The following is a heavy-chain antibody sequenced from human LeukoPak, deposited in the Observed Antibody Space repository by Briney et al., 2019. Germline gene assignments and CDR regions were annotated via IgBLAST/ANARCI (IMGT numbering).Heavy chain of an antibody. V-gene: IGHV1-8*01. J-gene: IGHJ6*03. CDR3: ASVGRGIAARRAFPSYYMDV. CDR2: MNPNSGNT. CDR1: GYTFTSYD. D-gene: IGHD6-6*01. Sequence: ASVKVSCKASGYTFTSYDINWVRQATGQGLEWMGWMNPNSGNTGYAQKFQGRVTMTRNTSISTAYMELSSPRSEDTAVYYCASVGRGIAARRAFPSYYMDVWGKGTTVTVSS.